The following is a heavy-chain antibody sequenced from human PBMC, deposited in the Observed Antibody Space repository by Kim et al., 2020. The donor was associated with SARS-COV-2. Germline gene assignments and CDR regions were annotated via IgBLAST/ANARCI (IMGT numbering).Heavy chain of an antibody. CDR3: ARVAVAYVDY. J-gene: IGHJ4*02. CDR2: ISGSSEDS. V-gene: IGHV1-18*01. Sequence: ASVKVSCKSSGYTFSHYGIHWVRKAPGQGLEWMGWISGSSEDSKYADSVQGRATMTTETSTNTAYLELKNLRSDDTAIYFCARVAVAYVDYWGQGTLVTV. CDR1: GYTFSHYG.